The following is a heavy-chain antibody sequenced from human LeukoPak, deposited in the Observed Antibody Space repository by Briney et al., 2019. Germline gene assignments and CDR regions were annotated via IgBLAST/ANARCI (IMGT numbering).Heavy chain of an antibody. Sequence: GGSLRLSCAGSDFSFITYAMSWVRQAPGKGLEWVSTITGRGDATYYADSVKGRFTISRDNSKNTLYLQMNSLRAEDTAVYYCARGAKEGYMDVWGKGTTVTVSS. J-gene: IGHJ6*03. CDR2: ITGRGDAT. CDR1: DFSFITYA. CDR3: ARGAKEGYMDV. D-gene: IGHD4/OR15-4a*01. V-gene: IGHV3-23*01.